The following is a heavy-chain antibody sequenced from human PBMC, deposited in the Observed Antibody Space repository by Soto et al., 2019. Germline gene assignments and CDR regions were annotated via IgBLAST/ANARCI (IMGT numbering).Heavy chain of an antibody. CDR3: AHIPNYYQYDWFDP. V-gene: IGHV2-5*02. J-gene: IGHJ5*02. CDR1: GFSLTTRGVG. D-gene: IGHD3-16*01. Sequence: QITLKESGPTLVKPTQTLTLTCTFSGFSLTTRGVGVGWIRQPPGKALECLALIYWDDDKRYSQSLQSRLSITTDTSKTQVVLTMTNVDPVDTATYYCAHIPNYYQYDWFDPWGQGTLVSVSS. CDR2: IYWDDDK.